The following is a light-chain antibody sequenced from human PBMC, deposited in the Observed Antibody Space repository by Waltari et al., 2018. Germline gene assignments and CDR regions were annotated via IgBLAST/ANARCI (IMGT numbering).Light chain of an antibody. CDR1: QDISSH. J-gene: IGKJ5*01. CDR3: QQLNSYPIT. V-gene: IGKV1-9*01. Sequence: DIQLTQSPSFLSASVGDRVTITCRASQDISSHLAWYQKNPGEAPKLLVYGASTLGSGVPSGFSGGGSGTEFTLTISSLQPEDFATYYCQQLNSYPITFGQGTRLEIK. CDR2: GAS.